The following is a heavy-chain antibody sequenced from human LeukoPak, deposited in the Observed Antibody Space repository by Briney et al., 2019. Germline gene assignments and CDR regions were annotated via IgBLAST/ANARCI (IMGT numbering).Heavy chain of an antibody. V-gene: IGHV3-21*01. CDR2: ISSSSSYI. D-gene: IGHD3-10*01. J-gene: IGHJ4*02. Sequence: SGGSLRLSCAASGFTFSSYSMNWVRQAPGKGLEWVSSISSSSSYIYYADSVKGRFTISRDNAKNSLYLQINSLRAEDTAVYYCGGGELLFRYWGQGTLVTVSS. CDR1: GFTFSSYS. CDR3: GGGELLFRY.